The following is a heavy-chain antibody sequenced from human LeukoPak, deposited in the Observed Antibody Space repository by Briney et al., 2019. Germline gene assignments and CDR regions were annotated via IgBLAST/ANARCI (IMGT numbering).Heavy chain of an antibody. J-gene: IGHJ3*02. CDR3: ARGRRDIVVVPAAMNAFDI. Sequence: SQTLSLTCTVSGGSISSGGYYWSWIRQPPGKGLEWIGYVYHSGSTYYNPSLKSRDTISVDRSKNQFSLKLSSVTAADTAVYYCARGRRDIVVVPAAMNAFDIWGQGTMVTVSS. CDR2: VYHSGST. D-gene: IGHD2-2*01. V-gene: IGHV4-30-2*01. CDR1: GGSISSGGYY.